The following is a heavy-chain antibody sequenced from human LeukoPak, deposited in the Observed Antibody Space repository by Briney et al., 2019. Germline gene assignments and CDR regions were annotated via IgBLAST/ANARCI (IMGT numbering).Heavy chain of an antibody. CDR3: ARDGYGSGKGYFDY. D-gene: IGHD3-10*01. CDR2: ISAYDGNI. CDR1: GYTFTSYG. Sequence: ASVKVSCRASGYTFTSYGFTWVRQAPGQGPEWMGWISAYDGNINSAQKFQGRVTMTTDTSSSTAYMELRSLTSDDTAVYYCARDGYGSGKGYFDYWGQGTLVTVSS. V-gene: IGHV1-18*01. J-gene: IGHJ4*02.